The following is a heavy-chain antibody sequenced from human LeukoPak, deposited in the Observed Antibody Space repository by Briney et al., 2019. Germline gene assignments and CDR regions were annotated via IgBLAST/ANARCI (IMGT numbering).Heavy chain of an antibody. J-gene: IGHJ4*02. CDR2: IHHTGTT. D-gene: IGHD3-10*01. Sequence: SETLSLTCTVSGGSISTNAYYWGWIRQPPGKGLEWITEIHHTGTTYYTQSLKSRVTISVDPSNNHFSLKLNSVTAADTAVYYCARVTYNGYQHFDYWGQGILVTVSS. CDR3: ARVTYNGYQHFDY. V-gene: IGHV4-39*07. CDR1: GGSISTNAYY.